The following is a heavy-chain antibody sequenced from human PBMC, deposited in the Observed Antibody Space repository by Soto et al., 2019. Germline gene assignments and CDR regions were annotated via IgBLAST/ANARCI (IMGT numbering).Heavy chain of an antibody. V-gene: IGHV4-61*08. CDR3: ARSHYYYDILTGYYSNNYYYYMDV. CDR2: IYYSGST. J-gene: IGHJ6*03. D-gene: IGHD3-9*01. CDR1: GGSISSGGYY. Sequence: PSETLSLTCTVSGGSISSGGYYWSWIRQPPGKGLEWIGYIYYSGSTNYNPSLKSRVTISVDTSKNQFSLKLSSVTAADTAVYYCARSHYYYDILTGYYSNNYYYYMDVWGKGTTVTVSS.